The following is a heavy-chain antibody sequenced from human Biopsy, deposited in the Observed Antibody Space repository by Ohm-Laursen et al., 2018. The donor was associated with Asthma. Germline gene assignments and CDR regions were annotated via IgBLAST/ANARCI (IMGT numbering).Heavy chain of an antibody. J-gene: IGHJ4*02. CDR1: GGTFNTYV. CDR2: INSVFGTT. Sequence: SVKVSCKSLGGTFNTYVIGWVRQAPGQGLEWMGGINSVFGTTTYPQKFQDRVAITADDSTSTVYMELSSLRSEDTAVYYCAREAGSCISRTCYSLDFWGQGTLVTVSS. CDR3: AREAGSCISRTCYSLDF. V-gene: IGHV1-69*13. D-gene: IGHD2-2*01.